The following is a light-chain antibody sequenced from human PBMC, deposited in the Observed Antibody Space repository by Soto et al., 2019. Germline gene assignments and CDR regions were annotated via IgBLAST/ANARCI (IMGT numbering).Light chain of an antibody. V-gene: IGKV3-15*01. CDR3: QQYNNFWT. Sequence: PGETATLSCTASPSVSSNLAWYQQKPGQAPRLLIYGASTRATDIPARFSGSGSGTEFTLTISSLQSEDFAVYYCQQYNNFWTFGQGTKVEIK. J-gene: IGKJ1*01. CDR1: PSVSSN. CDR2: GAS.